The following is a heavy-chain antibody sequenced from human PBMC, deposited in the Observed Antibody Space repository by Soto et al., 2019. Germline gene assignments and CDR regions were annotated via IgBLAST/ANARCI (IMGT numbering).Heavy chain of an antibody. CDR1: GFTFSSYA. CDR2: ISANTYST. J-gene: IGHJ4*02. CDR3: AFAPNY. V-gene: IGHV3-23*01. Sequence: EVHLLESGGDLVQPGGSLRLSCAASGFTFSSYAMNWVRQAPGKGLEWVSAISANTYSTYYADSVKGRFTISRDNSKNTLDLQMNSLRAEDTAVYFCAFAPNYWGQGTLVTVSS.